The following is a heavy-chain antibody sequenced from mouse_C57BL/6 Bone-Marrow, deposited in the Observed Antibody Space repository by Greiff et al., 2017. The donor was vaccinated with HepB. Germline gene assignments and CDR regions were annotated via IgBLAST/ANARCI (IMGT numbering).Heavy chain of an antibody. Sequence: VQLQQPGAELVMPGASVKLSCKASGYTFTSYWMHWVKQRPGQGLEWIGEIDPSDSYTNYNQKFKGKSTLTVDKSSSTAYMQRSSLTSEDSAVYYCARGCGSGFWFAYWGRGTLVTVSA. V-gene: IGHV1-69*01. D-gene: IGHD1-1*01. CDR2: IDPSDSYT. J-gene: IGHJ3*01. CDR3: ARGCGSGFWFAY. CDR1: GYTFTSYW.